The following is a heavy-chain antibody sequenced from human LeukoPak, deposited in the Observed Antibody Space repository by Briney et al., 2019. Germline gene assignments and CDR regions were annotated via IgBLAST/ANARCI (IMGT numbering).Heavy chain of an antibody. CDR1: GYTFTGSY. J-gene: IGHJ4*02. CDR2: TNPSTGGT. CDR3: ARGGAFCSITTCHEFDH. Sequence: GASAKVSCKTSGYTFTGSYLHWVRHVPGQGLEWMGWTNPSTGGTKSAQQFEGRVTMTRDTSNTTGYMELRSLRPDDTATYYCARGGAFCSITTCHEFDHWGQGTLVIVSS. D-gene: IGHD2-2*01. V-gene: IGHV1-2*02.